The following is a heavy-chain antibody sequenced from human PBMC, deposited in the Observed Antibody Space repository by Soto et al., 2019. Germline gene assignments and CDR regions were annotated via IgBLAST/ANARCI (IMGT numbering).Heavy chain of an antibody. CDR1: GFTFSSYA. V-gene: IGHV3-23*01. Sequence: GGSLRLSCAASGFTFSSYAMSWVRQAPGKGLEWVSAISGSGGSTYYADSVKGRFTISRDNSKNTLYLQMDSLRAEDTAVYYCAAPCFDYYYVMAVWGQGTTVIVSS. J-gene: IGHJ6*02. CDR2: ISGSGGST. D-gene: IGHD3-3*01. CDR3: AAPCFDYYYVMAV.